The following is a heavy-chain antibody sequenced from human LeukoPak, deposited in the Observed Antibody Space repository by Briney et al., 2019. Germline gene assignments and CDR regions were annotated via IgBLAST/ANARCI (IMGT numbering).Heavy chain of an antibody. V-gene: IGHV4-61*02. CDR3: AREYSH. CDR1: GDSITSGDSY. D-gene: IGHD2-15*01. CDR2: IYTSGAT. J-gene: IGHJ4*02. Sequence: SQTLSLTFSVSGDSITSGDSYWTWIRLPAGEGLEWIGLIYTSGATKYNPSLKSRITISLDTSKNQFSLQLNSVTAADTAVYYCAREYSHWGQGTLVTVSS.